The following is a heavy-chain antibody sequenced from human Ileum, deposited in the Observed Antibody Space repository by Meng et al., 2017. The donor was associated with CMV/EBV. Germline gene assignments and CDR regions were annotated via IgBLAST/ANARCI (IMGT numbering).Heavy chain of an antibody. J-gene: IGHJ4*02. D-gene: IGHD3-3*01. V-gene: IGHV4-34*01. Sequence: QVQLQQWGAGLLKPSETLSLMRAVYGGSFSEYHWSWIRQPPGKGLEWIGEINHGGSSNYNPSLKSRVTISVDRSRNQVSLKLTSVTAADTAVYYCARASPQRRFLSYWGQGTLVTVSS. CDR3: ARASPQRRFLSY. CDR2: INHGGSS. CDR1: GGSFSEYH.